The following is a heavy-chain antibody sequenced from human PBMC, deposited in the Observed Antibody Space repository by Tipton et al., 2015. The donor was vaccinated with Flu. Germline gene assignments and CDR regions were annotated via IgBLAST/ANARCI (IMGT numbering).Heavy chain of an antibody. D-gene: IGHD3-22*01. CDR3: ARGPPGYDYDSGGSGMLDAFDF. CDR2: IYHDGPT. V-gene: IGHV4-4*02. J-gene: IGHJ3*01. CDR1: GGDISTDNW. Sequence: TLSLTCAVSGGDISTDNWWRWVRQPPGKGLEWIGEIYHDGPTNYNPSLKSRVTMSVDNSRNRFSLKLNSVTAADTAVYYCARGPPGYDYDSGGSGMLDAFDFWGRGTMVTVSS.